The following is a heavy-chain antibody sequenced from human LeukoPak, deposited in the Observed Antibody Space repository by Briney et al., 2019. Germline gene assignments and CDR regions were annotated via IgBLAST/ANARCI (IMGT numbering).Heavy chain of an antibody. CDR2: ISSNGGST. D-gene: IGHD3-10*01. J-gene: IGHJ6*02. CDR1: GFTFSSYA. V-gene: IGHV3-64*01. Sequence: PGGSLRLSCAASGFTFSSYAMHWVRQAPGKGLEYVSAISSNGGSTYYANSVKGRFTISRDNSKNTLYLQMGSLRAEDMAVYYCARRVHYYYYGMDVWGQGTTVTVSS. CDR3: ARRVHYYYYGMDV.